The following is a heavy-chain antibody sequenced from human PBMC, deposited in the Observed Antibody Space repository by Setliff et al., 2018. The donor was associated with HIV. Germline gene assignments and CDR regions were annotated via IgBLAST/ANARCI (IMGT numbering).Heavy chain of an antibody. CDR3: ARLKGQYSSSSGRTWFDP. CDR1: GGSFSDYY. CDR2: INDSGST. J-gene: IGHJ5*02. Sequence: LSLTCAVYGGSFSDYYWTWIRQPPGKGLEWIGEINDSGSTNYNPSLKSRVTMSVDTTKNQFSPKLSSVTAADTAVYYCARLKGQYSSSSGRTWFDPWGQGTQVTVSS. D-gene: IGHD6-6*01. V-gene: IGHV4-34*01.